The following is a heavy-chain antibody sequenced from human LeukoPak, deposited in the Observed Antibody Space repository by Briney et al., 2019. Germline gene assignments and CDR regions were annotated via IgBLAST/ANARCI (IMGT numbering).Heavy chain of an antibody. Sequence: ASVKVSCKASGYTFTSYGISWVRQAPGQGLEWMGWISAYNGNTNYAQKLQGRVTMTTDTSTSTAYMELSSLRSEDTAVYYCARERAYYDSSGYYLAHFDYWGQGTLVTVSS. V-gene: IGHV1-18*01. CDR3: ARERAYYDSSGYYLAHFDY. J-gene: IGHJ4*02. CDR1: GYTFTSYG. CDR2: ISAYNGNT. D-gene: IGHD3-22*01.